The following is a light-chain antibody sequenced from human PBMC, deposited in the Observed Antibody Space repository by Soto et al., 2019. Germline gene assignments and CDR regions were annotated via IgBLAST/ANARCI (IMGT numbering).Light chain of an antibody. CDR3: SSFASTHTYV. V-gene: IGLV2-14*01. J-gene: IGLJ1*01. CDR2: EVN. CDR1: SSDVAFYNH. Sequence: QSVLTQPASVSGSPGQSITISCTGTSSDVAFYNHVSWYQQHPGKAPKLLLYEVNNRPSGVSHRFSGSKSGNTASLTISGLQAEDEADYYCSSFASTHTYVFGTGTKVTVL.